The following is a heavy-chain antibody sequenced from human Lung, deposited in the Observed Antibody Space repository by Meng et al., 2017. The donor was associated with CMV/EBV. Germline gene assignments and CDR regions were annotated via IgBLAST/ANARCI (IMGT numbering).Heavy chain of an antibody. CDR2: ITGTGGNT. Sequence: CAGSGFSFNSYAMIWVRQAPGKGLEWVSAITGTGGNTYYADSVTGRFTISRDNSKNTLYLQMNSLRAEDTAVYYCAKVYGSGSYRNDYWGQGTLVTVSS. CDR3: AKVYGSGSYRNDY. J-gene: IGHJ4*02. CDR1: GFSFNSYA. V-gene: IGHV3-23*01. D-gene: IGHD3-10*01.